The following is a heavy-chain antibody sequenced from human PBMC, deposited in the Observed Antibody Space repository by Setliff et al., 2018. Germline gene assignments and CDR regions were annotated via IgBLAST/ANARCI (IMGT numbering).Heavy chain of an antibody. CDR1: GASISSGTYY. J-gene: IGHJ6*03. D-gene: IGHD3-10*01. V-gene: IGHV4-61*01. CDR2: IFYSDTA. Sequence: KPSETLSLTCTVSGASISSGTYYWAWIRQPPGKGLEWIGHIFYSDTAKYNPSLESRAAISVDSSKNQFSLKLRSVTAADTAVYYCARDRSTVIRGVTSFFYYYMDVWGGGTTVTVSS. CDR3: ARDRSTVIRGVTSFFYYYMDV.